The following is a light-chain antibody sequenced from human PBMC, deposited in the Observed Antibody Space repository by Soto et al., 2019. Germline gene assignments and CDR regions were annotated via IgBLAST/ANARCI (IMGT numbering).Light chain of an antibody. J-gene: IGLJ2*01. CDR3: AAWDDSLTGGV. Sequence: QSVLTQPPSASGTPGQRVTISCSGSSSNIGSNTVNWYQQLPGTAPKLLIYSNNQRPSGVPDRFSGSKSSTSASLAISGLQSEDEADYYCAAWDDSLTGGVFGGGTKLTVL. CDR2: SNN. CDR1: SSNIGSNT. V-gene: IGLV1-44*01.